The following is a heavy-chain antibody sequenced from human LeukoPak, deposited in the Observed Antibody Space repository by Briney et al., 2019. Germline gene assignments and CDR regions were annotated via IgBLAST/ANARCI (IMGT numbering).Heavy chain of an antibody. D-gene: IGHD4-23*01. V-gene: IGHV1-2*02. Sequence: ASVKVSCKASGYTFTGYYMHWVRQAPGQGLEWMGWINPNSGGTNYAQKFQGRVTMTRDTSISTAYMELSRLRSDDTAVYYCARADSMVTDAFDIWGQGTMVTVSS. J-gene: IGHJ3*02. CDR3: ARADSMVTDAFDI. CDR1: GYTFTGYY. CDR2: INPNSGGT.